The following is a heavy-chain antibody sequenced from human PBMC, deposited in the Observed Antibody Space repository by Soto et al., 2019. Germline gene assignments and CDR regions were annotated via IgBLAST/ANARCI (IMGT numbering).Heavy chain of an antibody. CDR3: ARVRTFYYDSSGFWYFDL. CDR1: GGSISSGGYY. CDR2: TYYSGNT. V-gene: IGHV4-31*03. J-gene: IGHJ2*01. D-gene: IGHD3-22*01. Sequence: QVQLQESGPGLVKPSETLSLTCTVSGGSISSGGYYWSWIRQHPGEGPEWIGSTYYSGNTYYKPSIKSRITISVEPPKNQFSLKLSSVTAADTAVYYCARVRTFYYDSSGFWYFDLWSRGTLVTVSS.